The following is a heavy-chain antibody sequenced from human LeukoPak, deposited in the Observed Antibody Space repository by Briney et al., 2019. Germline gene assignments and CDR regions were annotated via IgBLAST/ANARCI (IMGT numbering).Heavy chain of an antibody. D-gene: IGHD1-26*01. CDR1: GYTFTGYY. V-gene: IGHV1-2*02. Sequence: ASVKVSCKASGYTFTGYYMHWVRQAPGQGLEWMGWINPNSGGTNYAQKFQGRVTMTRDTSISTAYMELSRLRSDDTAVYYCARVIGIVGATGAFDIWGQGTMVTVS. CDR3: ARVIGIVGATGAFDI. J-gene: IGHJ3*02. CDR2: INPNSGGT.